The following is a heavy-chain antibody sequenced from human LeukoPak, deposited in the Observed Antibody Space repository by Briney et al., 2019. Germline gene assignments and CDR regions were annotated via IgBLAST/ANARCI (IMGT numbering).Heavy chain of an antibody. CDR2: ISGSGGST. D-gene: IGHD4-17*01. CDR1: GFTFSSYG. J-gene: IGHJ6*03. Sequence: GGSLRLSCAASGFTFSSYGMSWVRQAPWKGLEWVSAISGSGGSTYYADSVKGRFTISRDNSKNTLYLQMNSLRAEDTAVYYCAKAYNYGDYSYYYYMDVWGKGTTVTISS. V-gene: IGHV3-23*01. CDR3: AKAYNYGDYSYYYYMDV.